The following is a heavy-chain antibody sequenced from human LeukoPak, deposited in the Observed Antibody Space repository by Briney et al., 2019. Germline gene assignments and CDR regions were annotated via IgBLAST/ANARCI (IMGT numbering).Heavy chain of an antibody. Sequence: SETLSLTCTVSGGSISSGSDYWSWVRQPAGKGLEWIGRIYTRGSTNYNPSLKSRVTISVDTSKNQFSLKLSSVTAADTAVYYCARDWSVYDYVWGSYPREWGQGTLVTVSS. J-gene: IGHJ4*02. D-gene: IGHD3-16*02. V-gene: IGHV4-61*02. CDR2: IYTRGST. CDR3: ARDWSVYDYVWGSYPRE. CDR1: GGSISSGSDY.